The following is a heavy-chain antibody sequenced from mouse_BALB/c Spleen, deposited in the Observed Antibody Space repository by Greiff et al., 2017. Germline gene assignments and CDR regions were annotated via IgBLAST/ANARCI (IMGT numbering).Heavy chain of an antibody. V-gene: IGHV1-63*02. CDR2: IYPGGGYT. D-gene: IGHD2-4*01. J-gene: IGHJ4*01. CDR1: GYTFTNYW. CDR3: AREGDIMITTRYAMDY. Sequence: QVQLQQSGAELVRPGTSVKISCKASGYTFTNYWLGWVKQRPGHGLEWIGDIYPGGGYTNYNEKFKGKATLTADTSSSTAYMQLSSLTSEDSAVYFCAREGDIMITTRYAMDYWGQGTSVTVSS.